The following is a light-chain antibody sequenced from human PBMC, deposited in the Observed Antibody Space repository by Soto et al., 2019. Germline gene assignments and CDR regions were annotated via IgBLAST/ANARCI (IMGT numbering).Light chain of an antibody. CDR1: QSISRW. CDR2: DAS. Sequence: DIQMTQSPSTLSASVGDRVTITCRASQSISRWFAWYQQKPGKAPKLLIYDASSLESGVPSRFSGSGSGTEFTLTISSLQPDDFATYSCQQYDHYSTFGQGTKVEIK. V-gene: IGKV1-5*01. J-gene: IGKJ1*01. CDR3: QQYDHYST.